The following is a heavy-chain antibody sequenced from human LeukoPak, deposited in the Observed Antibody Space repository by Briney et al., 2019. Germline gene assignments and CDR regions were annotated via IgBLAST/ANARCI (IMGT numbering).Heavy chain of an antibody. J-gene: IGHJ5*02. CDR1: GGSISSYY. CDR2: IYHSGST. Sequence: SETLSLTCTVSGGSISSYYWSWIRQPPGEGLEWIGYIYHSGSTKYNPSLKSGVTISLGTSKSQFSLKLSSVTAADTAVYYCARYTNCTTTSCFSSWFDPWGQGTLVTVSS. D-gene: IGHD2-2*01. V-gene: IGHV4-59*01. CDR3: ARYTNCTTTSCFSSWFDP.